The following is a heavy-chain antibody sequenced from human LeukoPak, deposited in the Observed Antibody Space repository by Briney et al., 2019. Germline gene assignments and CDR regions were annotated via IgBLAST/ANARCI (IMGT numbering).Heavy chain of an antibody. Sequence: SETLSLTCAVYGGSFSGYYWSWIRQPPGKGLEWIGEINHSGGTNYNPSLKSRVTISVDTSKNQFSLKLSSVTAADTAVYYCARHKDYDFWSGIDYWGQGTLVTVSS. V-gene: IGHV4-34*01. CDR3: ARHKDYDFWSGIDY. J-gene: IGHJ4*02. CDR2: INHSGGT. CDR1: GGSFSGYY. D-gene: IGHD3-3*01.